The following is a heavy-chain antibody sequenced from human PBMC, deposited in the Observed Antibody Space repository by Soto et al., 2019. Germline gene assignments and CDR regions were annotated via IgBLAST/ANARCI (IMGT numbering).Heavy chain of an antibody. J-gene: IGHJ3*02. D-gene: IGHD3-22*01. CDR3: ARYRYYFDASGNYRTHAFDI. V-gene: IGHV4-38-2*01. Sequence: SETLSLTCVVSDYPITSDYYWAWIRQPPGKGLEWIGSIYHGGSAYYNPSLNSRVTILVDTSNKQVSLRVTSVTAADTAVYYCARYRYYFDASGNYRTHAFDIWGPGTLVTVSS. CDR2: IYHGGSA. CDR1: DYPITSDYY.